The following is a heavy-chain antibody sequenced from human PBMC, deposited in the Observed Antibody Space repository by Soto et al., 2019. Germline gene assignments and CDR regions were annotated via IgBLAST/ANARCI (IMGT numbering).Heavy chain of an antibody. CDR1: GGSFSGYY. V-gene: IGHV4-34*01. CDR3: ARGPGENYDSSGYYLSYFDY. D-gene: IGHD3-22*01. Sequence: SETLSLTCAVYGGSFSGYYWSWIRQPPGKGLEWIGEINHSGSTNYNPSLKSRVTISVDTSKNQFSLKLSSVTAADTAVYYCARGPGENYDSSGYYLSYFDYWGQGTLVTVSS. CDR2: INHSGST. J-gene: IGHJ4*02.